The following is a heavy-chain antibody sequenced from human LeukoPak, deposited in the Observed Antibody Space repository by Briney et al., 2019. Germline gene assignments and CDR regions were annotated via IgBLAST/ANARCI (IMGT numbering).Heavy chain of an antibody. CDR1: GFTFSNYW. CDR3: AKSAAVAGTFDY. CDR2: ISGSGGST. Sequence: GGSLRLSCAASGFTFSNYWMTWVRQAPGKGLEWVSAISGSGGSTYYADSVKGRFTISRDNSKNTLYLQMNSLRAEDTAVYYCAKSAAVAGTFDYWGQGTLVTVSS. V-gene: IGHV3-23*01. D-gene: IGHD6-19*01. J-gene: IGHJ4*02.